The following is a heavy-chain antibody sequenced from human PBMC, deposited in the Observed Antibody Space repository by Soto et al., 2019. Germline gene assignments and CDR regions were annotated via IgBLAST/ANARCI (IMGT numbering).Heavy chain of an antibody. V-gene: IGHV3-15*07. CDR1: GFTFSNAW. J-gene: IGHJ6*02. D-gene: IGHD5-12*01. Sequence: GGSLRLSCAASGFTFSNAWMNWVRQAPGKGLEWVGRIKSKTDGGTTDYAAPVKGRFTISRDDSKNTLYLQMNSLKTEDTAVYYCTTRSGYDLLYYYYGMDVWGQGTTVTVSS. CDR3: TTRSGYDLLYYYYGMDV. CDR2: IKSKTDGGTT.